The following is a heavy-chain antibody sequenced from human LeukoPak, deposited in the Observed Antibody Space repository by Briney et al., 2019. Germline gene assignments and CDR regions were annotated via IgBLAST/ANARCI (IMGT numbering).Heavy chain of an antibody. V-gene: IGHV4-59*01. CDR1: GGSIRSYY. CDR2: IYYSGST. CDR3: AREGRDGYNYAFDF. Sequence: SETLSLTCGVSGGSIRSYYWNWIRQPPGKGLEWIGYIYYSGSTKYNPSLQSRVTISVDTSKNQFSLKLSSVTAADTAVYYCAREGRDGYNYAFDFWGHGTMVTVSS. J-gene: IGHJ3*01. D-gene: IGHD5-24*01.